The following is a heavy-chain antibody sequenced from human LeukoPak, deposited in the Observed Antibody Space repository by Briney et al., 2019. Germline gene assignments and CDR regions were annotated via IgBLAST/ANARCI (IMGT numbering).Heavy chain of an antibody. D-gene: IGHD3-10*01. Sequence: LETLSLTCTVSGGSISSSSFFWGWIRQPPGKGLEWIGSIYYSGSTYYNPSLKSRVTRSVDTSNNQFSLMLSSVTAADTAVYYCVRITSPGYWGQGTLVTVSS. CDR2: IYYSGST. V-gene: IGHV4-39*01. CDR1: GGSISSSSFF. J-gene: IGHJ4*02. CDR3: VRITSPGY.